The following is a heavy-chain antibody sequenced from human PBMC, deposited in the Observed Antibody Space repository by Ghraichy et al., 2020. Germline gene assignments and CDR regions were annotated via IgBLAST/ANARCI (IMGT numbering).Heavy chain of an antibody. CDR2: IYYSGST. V-gene: IGHV4-39*01. J-gene: IGHJ4*02. CDR3: ARHVIERGIYYDSSDGFYFDY. Sequence: SETLSLTCTVSGGSISSSSYYWGWIRQPPGKGLEWIGSIYYSGSTYYNPSLKSRVTISVDTSKNQFSLKLSSVTAADTAVYYCARHVIERGIYYDSSDGFYFDYWGQGTLVTVSS. CDR1: GGSISSSSYY. D-gene: IGHD3-22*01.